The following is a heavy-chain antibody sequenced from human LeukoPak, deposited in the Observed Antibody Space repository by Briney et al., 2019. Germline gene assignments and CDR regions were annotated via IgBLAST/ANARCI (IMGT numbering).Heavy chain of an antibody. D-gene: IGHD3-10*01. Sequence: ASVKVSCKVSGYTLTELSMHWVRQAPGEGLEWMGGFDPEEGERMYAQKFQGRVTVTEDTSTDTAYMELSSLRVEDTAVYYCARDPPYVWFGEYYYGMDVWGQGTTVTVSS. V-gene: IGHV1-24*01. CDR1: GYTLTELS. J-gene: IGHJ6*02. CDR3: ARDPPYVWFGEYYYGMDV. CDR2: FDPEEGER.